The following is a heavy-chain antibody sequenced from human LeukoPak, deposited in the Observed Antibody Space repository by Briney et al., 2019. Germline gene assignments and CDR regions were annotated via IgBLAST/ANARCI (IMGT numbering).Heavy chain of an antibody. V-gene: IGHV1-8*01. CDR3: ARAHCSGGSCSFDY. CDR1: GYTFTSYD. D-gene: IGHD2-15*01. J-gene: IGHJ4*02. CDR2: MNPNSGNT. Sequence: ASVKVSCKASGYTFTSYDINWVRQATGQGLEWMGWMNPNSGNTGYAQKFQGRVTMTRNTSISTAYMELSSLRSEDTAVYYSARAHCSGGSCSFDYWGQGTLVTVSS.